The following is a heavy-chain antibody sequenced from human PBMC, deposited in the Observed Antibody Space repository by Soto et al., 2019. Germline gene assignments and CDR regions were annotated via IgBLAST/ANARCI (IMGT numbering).Heavy chain of an antibody. Sequence: GSLRLSCAASGFTFSSYAMIWVRQAPGKGLEWVSAISGSGAYTYYANSVKGRFTISRDNSKNTLYLQLNSLRAEDTAVYYCAKYGCSSTACQCDYWGQGTRVTVSS. D-gene: IGHD2-2*01. CDR2: ISGSGAYT. CDR1: GFTFSSYA. V-gene: IGHV3-23*01. J-gene: IGHJ4*02. CDR3: AKYGCSSTACQCDY.